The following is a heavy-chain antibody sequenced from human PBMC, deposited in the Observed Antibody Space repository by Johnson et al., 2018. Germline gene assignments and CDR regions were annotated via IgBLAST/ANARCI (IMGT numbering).Heavy chain of an antibody. CDR2: IKQDGSEK. J-gene: IGHJ3*02. Sequence: VQLLEAGGVLVQPGGSLRLSCAASGFPFSSYWMSWVRQAPGTGLEWVANIKQDGSEKSYVDSVKGRCSISRDNANNSVYLQMTRRRAEDTAVYYGAREMGGARAKGALDIWGQGTMGTVSS. CDR3: AREMGGARAKGALDI. D-gene: IGHD1-26*01. V-gene: IGHV3-7*01. CDR1: GFPFSSYW.